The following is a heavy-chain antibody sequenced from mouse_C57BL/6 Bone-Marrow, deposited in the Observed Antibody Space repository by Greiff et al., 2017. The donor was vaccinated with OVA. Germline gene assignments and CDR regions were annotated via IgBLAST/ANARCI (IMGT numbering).Heavy chain of an antibody. CDR2: IYPGSGST. V-gene: IGHV1-55*01. Sequence: QVQLQQSGAELVKPGASVKMSCKASGYTFTSYWITWVKQRPGQGLEWIGDIYPGSGSTNYNEKFKSKATLTVDTSSSTSYMQLSSLTSEDSAVYYCAREEENYGSSHWYFDVWGTGTTVTVSS. D-gene: IGHD1-1*01. J-gene: IGHJ1*03. CDR1: GYTFTSYW. CDR3: AREEENYGSSHWYFDV.